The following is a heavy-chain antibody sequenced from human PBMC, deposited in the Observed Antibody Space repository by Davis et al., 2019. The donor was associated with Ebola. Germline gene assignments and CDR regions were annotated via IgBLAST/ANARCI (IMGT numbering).Heavy chain of an antibody. CDR3: ARVVINYYFYGMDV. CDR2: ISSSSSYI. Sequence: GGSLRLSCAASGFTFSSYSMNWVRQAPGKGLEWVSSISSSSSYIYYADSVKGRFTISRDNAKNSLYLQMNSLRAEDTAVYYCARVVINYYFYGMDVWGKGTTVTVSS. V-gene: IGHV3-21*01. CDR1: GFTFSSYS. D-gene: IGHD3-22*01. J-gene: IGHJ6*04.